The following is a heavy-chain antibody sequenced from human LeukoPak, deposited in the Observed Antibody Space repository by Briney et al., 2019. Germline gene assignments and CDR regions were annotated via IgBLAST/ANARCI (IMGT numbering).Heavy chain of an antibody. D-gene: IGHD3-3*01. CDR1: GFTFSSYA. Sequence: GGSLRLSCAASGFTFSSYAMHWVRQAPGKGLEYVSAISRNGGSTYYANSVKGRFTISRGNSKNTLYLQMGSLRAEDMAVYYCARDHVFWSGYFYYMDVWGKGTTVTVSS. V-gene: IGHV3-64*01. J-gene: IGHJ6*03. CDR3: ARDHVFWSGYFYYMDV. CDR2: ISRNGGST.